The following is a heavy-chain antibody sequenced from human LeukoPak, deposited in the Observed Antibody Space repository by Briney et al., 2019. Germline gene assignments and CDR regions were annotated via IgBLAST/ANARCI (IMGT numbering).Heavy chain of an antibody. CDR1: GFTFSSYS. CDR3: ARNWGYYYYYGMDV. Sequence: GGSLRLSCAASGFTFSSYSMNWVRQAPGKGLEWVSSISSSSSYIYYADSVKGRFTISRDNAKNSLYLQMNSLRAEDTAVYYCARNWGYYYYYGMDVWGQGTTVTVSS. V-gene: IGHV3-21*01. CDR2: ISSSSSYI. D-gene: IGHD3-16*01. J-gene: IGHJ6*02.